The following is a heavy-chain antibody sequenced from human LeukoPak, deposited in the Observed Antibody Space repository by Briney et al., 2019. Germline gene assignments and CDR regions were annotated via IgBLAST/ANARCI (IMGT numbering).Heavy chain of an antibody. D-gene: IGHD6-6*01. CDR3: ARDRVLDFQH. Sequence: GGSLRLSCAASGFTFSSYSMNCVRPAPGKGLGWVSSISSSSSYIYYADSVKGRFTISRDNAKNSLYLQMNSLRAEVTAVYYGARDRVLDFQHWGQGTLVTVSS. V-gene: IGHV3-21*01. J-gene: IGHJ1*01. CDR1: GFTFSSYS. CDR2: ISSSSSYI.